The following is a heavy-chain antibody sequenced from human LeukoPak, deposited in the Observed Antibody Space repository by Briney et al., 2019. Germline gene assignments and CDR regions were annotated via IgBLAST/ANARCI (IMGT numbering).Heavy chain of an antibody. CDR3: ARDRSSGSYTY. V-gene: IGHV1-69*01. Sequence: GASVKVSCKASGGTFSSYAISWVQQAPGQGLEWMGGIIPIFGTANYAQKFQGRVTITADESTSTAYMELSSLRSEDTAVYYCARDRSSGSYTYWGQGTLSPSPQ. D-gene: IGHD6-19*01. CDR1: GGTFSSYA. J-gene: IGHJ4*02. CDR2: IIPIFGTA.